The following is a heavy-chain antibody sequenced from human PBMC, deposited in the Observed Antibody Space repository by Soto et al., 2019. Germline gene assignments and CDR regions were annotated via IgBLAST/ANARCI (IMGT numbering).Heavy chain of an antibody. D-gene: IGHD2-2*01. J-gene: IGHJ5*02. CDR1: GGSISSGGYY. Sequence: QVQLQESGPGLVKPSQTLSLTCTVSGGSISSGGYYWSRIRQHPGKGLEWIGYIYYSGSTYYNPSLKSRVTISVDTSKNQFSLKLSSVTAADTAVYYCARARIVVVPAAISRFDPWGQGTLVTVSS. V-gene: IGHV4-31*03. CDR3: ARARIVVVPAAISRFDP. CDR2: IYYSGST.